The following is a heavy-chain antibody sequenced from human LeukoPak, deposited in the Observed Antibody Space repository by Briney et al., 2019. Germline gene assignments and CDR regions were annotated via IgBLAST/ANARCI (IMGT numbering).Heavy chain of an antibody. CDR2: IYHSGST. J-gene: IGHJ3*02. Sequence: SETLSLTCTVSGYSISSGYYWGWIRQPPGKGLEWIGSIYHSGSTYYNPSLKSRVTISVDTSKNQFSLKLSSVTAADTAVYYCARAVVTAISNAFDIWGQGTMVTVSS. V-gene: IGHV4-38-2*02. CDR1: GYSISSGYY. D-gene: IGHD2-21*02. CDR3: ARAVVTAISNAFDI.